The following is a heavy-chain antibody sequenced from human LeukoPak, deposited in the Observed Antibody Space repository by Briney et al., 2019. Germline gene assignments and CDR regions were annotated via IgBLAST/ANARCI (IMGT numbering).Heavy chain of an antibody. D-gene: IGHD6-13*01. V-gene: IGHV4-39*07. CDR1: GGSISSSSYY. Sequence: SETLSLTCTVSGGSISSSSYYWGWIRQPPGKGLEWIGSIYYSGSTYYNPSLKSRVTISVDTSKNQFSLKLSSVTAADTAVYYCARDIASSSWYYWGQGTLVTVSS. CDR3: ARDIASSSWYY. J-gene: IGHJ4*02. CDR2: IYYSGST.